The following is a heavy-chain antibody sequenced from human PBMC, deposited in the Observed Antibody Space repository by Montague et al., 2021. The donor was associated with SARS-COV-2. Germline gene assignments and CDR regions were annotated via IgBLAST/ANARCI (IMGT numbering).Heavy chain of an antibody. CDR2: IYHDGST. J-gene: IGHJ4*02. CDR3: ARFTSTGSGSYYIFDY. V-gene: IGHV4-4*02. D-gene: IGHD1-26*01. Sequence: SLRLSCAASGFSFSDHYMDWVRRAPGKGLEWIGDIYHDGSTNYNPSLKSRLTISVDKSKNQFSLKLSSVTAADTAVYYCARFTSTGSGSYYIFDYWGQGTLVTVSS. CDR1: GFSFSDHY.